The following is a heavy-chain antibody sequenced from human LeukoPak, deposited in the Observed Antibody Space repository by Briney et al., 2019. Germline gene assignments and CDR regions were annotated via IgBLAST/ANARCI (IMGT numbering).Heavy chain of an antibody. D-gene: IGHD3-10*01. J-gene: IGHJ5*02. V-gene: IGHV1-18*01. CDR3: ARDRKLLFSPIPANWFDP. CDR2: ISAYNGNT. CDR1: GYTFTSYG. Sequence: ASVKVSCNASGYTFTSYGISWVRHPPGQGLELMGWISAYNGNTNYAQKLQGRVTMTTDTSTSTAYMELRSLRSDDTAVYYCARDRKLLFSPIPANWFDPWGQGTLVTVSS.